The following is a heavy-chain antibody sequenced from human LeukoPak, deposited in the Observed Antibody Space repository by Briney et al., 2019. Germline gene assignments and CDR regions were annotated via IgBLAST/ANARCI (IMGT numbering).Heavy chain of an antibody. Sequence: PSETLSLTCNVSGGSISGYHWSWIRQPPGRGLEWLGYIYYSGSSNYNPSLKSRVTMSADTSKNQFSLKLSSVTAAVTAVYYCARVPRSYYYYYYMDVWGKGTTVTVSS. CDR1: GGSISGYH. J-gene: IGHJ6*03. CDR3: ARVPRSYYYYYYMDV. CDR2: IYYSGSS. V-gene: IGHV4-59*01.